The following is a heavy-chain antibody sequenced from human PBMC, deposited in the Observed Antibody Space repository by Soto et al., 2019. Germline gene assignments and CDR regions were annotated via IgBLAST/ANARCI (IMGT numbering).Heavy chain of an antibody. CDR1: GGSISSYY. Sequence: QVQLQESGPGLVKPSETLSLTCTVSGGSISSYYWSWIRQPPGKGLEWIGYIYYSGSTNYNPSLKSRVPISVDTSKNQFSLKLSSVTAADTAVYYCARHAEGYCSGGSCYSLFSIRDWGQGTLVTVSS. D-gene: IGHD2-15*01. V-gene: IGHV4-59*08. CDR2: IYYSGST. J-gene: IGHJ4*02. CDR3: ARHAEGYCSGGSCYSLFSIRD.